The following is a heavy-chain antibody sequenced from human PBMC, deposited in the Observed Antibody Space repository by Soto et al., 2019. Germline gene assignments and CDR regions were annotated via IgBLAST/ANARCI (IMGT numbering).Heavy chain of an antibody. CDR1: GYTFSGSA. V-gene: IGHV3-73*01. CDR3: TSTYCSSASCHT. D-gene: IGHD2-2*01. J-gene: IGHJ5*02. CDR2: IRGKANSYAT. Sequence: EVQLVESGGGLVQPGGSLKLSCVASGYTFSGSAFHWVRQASGKGLEWVGRIRGKANSYATAYAESVKGRFTISRDDSKNTAFLQMKSLKTEDTAVYYCTSTYCSSASCHTWGQGTRVTVSS.